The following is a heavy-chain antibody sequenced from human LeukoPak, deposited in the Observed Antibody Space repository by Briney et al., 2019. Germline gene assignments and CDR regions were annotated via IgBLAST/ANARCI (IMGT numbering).Heavy chain of an antibody. CDR3: AREDRITIFGVADTALDAFDI. Sequence: SETLSLTCTVSGGSISSYYWSWIRQPPGKGLEWIGYIYYSGSTNYNPSLKSRVTMSVDTSKNQFSLKLSSVTAADTAVYYCAREDRITIFGVADTALDAFDIWGQGTMVTVSS. V-gene: IGHV4-59*01. CDR2: IYYSGST. CDR1: GGSISSYY. J-gene: IGHJ3*02. D-gene: IGHD3-3*01.